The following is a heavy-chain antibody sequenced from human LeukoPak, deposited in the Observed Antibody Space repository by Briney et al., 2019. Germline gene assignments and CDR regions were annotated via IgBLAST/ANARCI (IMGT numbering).Heavy chain of an antibody. J-gene: IGHJ6*03. CDR2: IDWDDDK. V-gene: IGHV2-70*11. CDR3: ARIEPYYYYMDV. D-gene: IGHD1-14*01. CDR1: GFSLSTSGMC. Sequence: SGPALVKPTQTLTLTCTFSGFSLSTSGMCVSWIRQPPGKALEWLARIDWDDDKYYSTSLKTRLTISKDTSKNQVVLTMTNVDPVDTATYYCARIEPYYYYMDVWGKGTTVTVSS.